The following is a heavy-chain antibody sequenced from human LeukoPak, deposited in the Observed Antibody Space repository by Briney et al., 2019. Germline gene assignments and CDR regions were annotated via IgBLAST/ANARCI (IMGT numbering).Heavy chain of an antibody. J-gene: IGHJ4*02. V-gene: IGHV3-23*01. CDR3: ARLAGGTTGATDN. CDR2: ISGSGDTT. CDR1: GFTFSSYA. D-gene: IGHD1-7*01. Sequence: GGSLRLSCAASGFTFSSYAMSWVRQAPGKGLEWVSAISGSGDTTYYADSVKGRFTFSRDNSKNTLYLQMNSLTVDDTAVYYCARLAGGTTGATDNWGQGSLVTVS.